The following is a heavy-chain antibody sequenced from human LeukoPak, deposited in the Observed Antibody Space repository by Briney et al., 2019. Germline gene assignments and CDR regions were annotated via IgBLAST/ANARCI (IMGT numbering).Heavy chain of an antibody. J-gene: IGHJ4*02. CDR3: AKDLGGSYYRGGIDY. Sequence: GGSLRLSCAASGFTFSSYAMSWVRQAPGKGLEWVSAISGSGGSTYYADSVKGRFTISRDNSKNTLYLQMNSLRAGDTAVYYCAKDLGGSYYRGGIDYWGQGTLVTVSS. D-gene: IGHD1-26*01. CDR1: GFTFSSYA. CDR2: ISGSGGST. V-gene: IGHV3-23*01.